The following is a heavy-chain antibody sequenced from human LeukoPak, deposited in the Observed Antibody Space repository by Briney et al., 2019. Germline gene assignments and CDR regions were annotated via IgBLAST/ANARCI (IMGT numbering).Heavy chain of an antibody. CDR2: IWYDGSNK. Sequence: GGSLRLSCAASGFTFSSYGMHWVRQAPGKGLEWVAVIWYDGSNKYYADSVKGRFTISRDNSKNTLYLQMDSLRAEDTALYYCAREEHDYVWGSYRYYYYYGIDVWGQGTTVTVSS. CDR3: AREEHDYVWGSYRYYYYYGIDV. V-gene: IGHV3-33*01. D-gene: IGHD3-16*02. CDR1: GFTFSSYG. J-gene: IGHJ6*02.